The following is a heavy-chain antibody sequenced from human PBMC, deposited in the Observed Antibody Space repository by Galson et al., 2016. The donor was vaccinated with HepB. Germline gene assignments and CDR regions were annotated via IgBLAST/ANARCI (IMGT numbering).Heavy chain of an antibody. D-gene: IGHD5-18*01. CDR2: IYYSGST. CDR1: GGSISRYY. CDR3: ARDLTGYSYADYRYFDR. Sequence: ETLSLTCTVSGGSISRYYWSWLRQPPGKGLEWIGYIYYSGSTTYNPSLKSRVIISVDTSKNQFSLKLSSATAEDTAVYYCARDLTGYSYADYRYFDRWGRGTLVTVSS. J-gene: IGHJ2*01. V-gene: IGHV4-59*01.